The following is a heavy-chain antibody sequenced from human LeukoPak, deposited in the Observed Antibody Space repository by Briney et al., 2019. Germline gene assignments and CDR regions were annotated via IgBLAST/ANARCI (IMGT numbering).Heavy chain of an antibody. J-gene: IGHJ1*01. CDR2: ISWNSGSI. V-gene: IGHV3-9*01. CDR3: AKEGYSSGWDRTAEYFQH. Sequence: GGSLRLSCAASGFTFDDYAMHWVRQAPGKGLEWVSGISWNSGSIGYADSVKGRFTISRDNAKNSLYLQMNSLRAEDTALYYCAKEGYSSGWDRTAEYFQHWGQGTLVTVSS. CDR1: GFTFDDYA. D-gene: IGHD6-19*01.